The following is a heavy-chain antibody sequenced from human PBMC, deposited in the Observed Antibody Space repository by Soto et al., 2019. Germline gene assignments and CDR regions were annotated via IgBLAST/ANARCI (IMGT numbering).Heavy chain of an antibody. CDR2: INPSGGST. CDR3: ARNPLWFGESPAIYYFDY. V-gene: IGHV1-46*03. CDR1: GYTFTSYY. J-gene: IGHJ4*02. D-gene: IGHD3-10*01. Sequence: GASVKVSCKASGYTFTSYYMHWVRQAPGQGLGWMGIINPSGGSTSYAQKFQGRVTMTRDTSTSTVYMELSSLRSEDTAVYYCARNPLWFGESPAIYYFDYWGQGTLVTVSS.